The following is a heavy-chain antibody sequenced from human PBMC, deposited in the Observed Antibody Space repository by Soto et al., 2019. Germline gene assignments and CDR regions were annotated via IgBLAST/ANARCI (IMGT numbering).Heavy chain of an antibody. CDR2: IYYSGST. Sequence: SETLSLTCTVSGGSISSYYWSWIRQPPGKGLEWLGYIYYSGSTNYNPSHKSRFTISVDTSKNQFSLKLTSVTATDTAVYYCARHSIYGEFDYWGQGTQVTVSS. J-gene: IGHJ4*02. D-gene: IGHD2-21*01. V-gene: IGHV4-59*08. CDR3: ARHSIYGEFDY. CDR1: GGSISSYY.